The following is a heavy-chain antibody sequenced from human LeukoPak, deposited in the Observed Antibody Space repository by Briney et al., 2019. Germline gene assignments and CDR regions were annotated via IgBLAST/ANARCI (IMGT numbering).Heavy chain of an antibody. V-gene: IGHV3-48*04. D-gene: IGHD3-16*02. CDR1: GFTFSSYS. Sequence: GGSLRLSCAASGFTFSSYSMNWVRQAPGKGLEWVSYISSSGSTIYYADSVKGRFTISRDNAKNSLYLQMNSQRAEDTPVYYCARVGYSSLDPWGQGTLVTVSS. CDR3: ARVGYSSLDP. J-gene: IGHJ5*02. CDR2: ISSSGSTI.